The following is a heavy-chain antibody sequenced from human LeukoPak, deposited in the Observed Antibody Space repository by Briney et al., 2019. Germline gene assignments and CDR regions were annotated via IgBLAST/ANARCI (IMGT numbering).Heavy chain of an antibody. CDR1: GFTFSSYA. J-gene: IGHJ4*02. Sequence: GGSLRLSCAASGFTFSSYAMHWVRQAPGKGLEWVAVIWYGGSNKYYAGSVKGRFTISRDNSKNTLYLQMNSLRAEDTAVYYCASQLYDYVWGSYLYWGQGTLVTVSS. D-gene: IGHD3-16*02. V-gene: IGHV3-33*08. CDR3: ASQLYDYVWGSYLY. CDR2: IWYGGSNK.